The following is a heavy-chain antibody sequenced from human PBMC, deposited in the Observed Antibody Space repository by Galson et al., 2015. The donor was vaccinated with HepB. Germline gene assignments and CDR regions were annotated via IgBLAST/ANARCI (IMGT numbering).Heavy chain of an antibody. CDR3: AKCRQLALIDY. J-gene: IGHJ4*02. V-gene: IGHV3-30*18. CDR1: GFTFSSYG. Sequence: SLRLSCAASGFTFSSYGMHWVRQAPGKGLEWVAVISYDGSNKYYADSVKGRFTISRDNSKNTLYLQMNSLRAEDTAVYYCAKCRQLALIDYWGQGTLVTVSS. CDR2: ISYDGSNK. D-gene: IGHD6-6*01.